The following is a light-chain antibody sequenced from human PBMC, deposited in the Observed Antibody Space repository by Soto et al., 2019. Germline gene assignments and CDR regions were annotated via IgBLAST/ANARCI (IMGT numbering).Light chain of an antibody. V-gene: IGKV3-20*01. CDR3: QQYGASPFT. Sequence: EVVLTQSPGTLSLSPGERATLSCRASQIVTINSLAWYQQKPGQPPRLLIYAASTRASAIPDRFSGSGSRTDFTLTIRRLQPEDFALYYCQQYGASPFTFGPGTRVDVK. J-gene: IGKJ3*01. CDR2: AAS. CDR1: QIVTINS.